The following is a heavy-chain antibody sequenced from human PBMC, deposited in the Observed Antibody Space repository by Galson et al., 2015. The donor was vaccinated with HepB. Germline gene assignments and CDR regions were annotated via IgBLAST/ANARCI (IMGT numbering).Heavy chain of an antibody. CDR2: ISAYNGNT. J-gene: IGHJ6*02. CDR3: ARHSSGYCSSTSCPHNYYGMDV. CDR1: GGTFTSYG. V-gene: IGHV1-18*01. D-gene: IGHD2-2*01. Sequence: SVKVSCKASGGTFTSYGISWVRQAPGQGLEWMGWISAYNGNTNYAQKLQGRVTMTTDTSTSTAYMELRSLRSDDTAVYYCARHSSGYCSSTSCPHNYYGMDVWGQGTTVTVSS.